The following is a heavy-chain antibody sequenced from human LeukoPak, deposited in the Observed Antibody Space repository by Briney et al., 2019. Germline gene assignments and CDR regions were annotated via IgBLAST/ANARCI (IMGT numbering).Heavy chain of an antibody. CDR2: IIPIFGTA. Sequence: ASVTVSFKASGGTFSIYAISWVRQAPGQGLEWMGGIIPIFGTANYAQKFQGRVTITADESTSTAYMELSSLRSEDTAVYYCASIAYCGGDCYSNFDYWGQGTLVTVSS. CDR3: ASIAYCGGDCYSNFDY. CDR1: GGTFSIYA. V-gene: IGHV1-69*13. D-gene: IGHD2-21*02. J-gene: IGHJ4*02.